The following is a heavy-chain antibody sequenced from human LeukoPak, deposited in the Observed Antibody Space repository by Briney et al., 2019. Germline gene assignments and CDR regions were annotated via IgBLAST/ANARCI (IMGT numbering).Heavy chain of an antibody. Sequence: PSETPSLTCTVSGGSISSGGYYWSWIRQHPGKGLEWIGYIYYSGSTYYNPSLKSRVTISVDTSKNQFSLKLSSVTAADTAVYYCARVSVAGGEGYYYYGMDVWGQGTTVTVSS. J-gene: IGHJ6*02. CDR2: IYYSGST. D-gene: IGHD6-19*01. CDR1: GGSISSGGYY. V-gene: IGHV4-31*03. CDR3: ARVSVAGGEGYYYYGMDV.